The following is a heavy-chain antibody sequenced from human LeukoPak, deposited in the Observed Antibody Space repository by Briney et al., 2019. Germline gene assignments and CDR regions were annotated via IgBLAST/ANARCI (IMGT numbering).Heavy chain of an antibody. D-gene: IGHD3-16*02. V-gene: IGHV1-2*02. CDR1: GYTFTGYY. CDR2: INPNSGGT. Sequence: ASVKVSCKASGYTFTGYYMHWVRQAPGQGLEWMGWINPNSGGTNYAQKFQGRVTMTRDTSISTAYMELSRLRSDDTAVYYCARGRFMITFGGVIVSLFLYWGQGTLVTVSS. CDR3: ARGRFMITFGGVIVSLFLY. J-gene: IGHJ4*02.